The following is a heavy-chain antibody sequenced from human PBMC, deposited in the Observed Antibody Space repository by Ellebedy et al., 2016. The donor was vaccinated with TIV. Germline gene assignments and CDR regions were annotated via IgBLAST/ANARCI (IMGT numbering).Heavy chain of an antibody. CDR3: ARLPYYYGMDV. Sequence: PGGSLRLSCAASGFTFSSYEMNWVRQAAGKGLEWVSYISSSGSTIYYADSVKGRFTISRDNAKNSLYLQMNSLRAEDTAVYYCARLPYYYGMDVWGQGTTVTVSS. V-gene: IGHV3-48*03. J-gene: IGHJ6*02. CDR2: ISSSGSTI. CDR1: GFTFSSYE.